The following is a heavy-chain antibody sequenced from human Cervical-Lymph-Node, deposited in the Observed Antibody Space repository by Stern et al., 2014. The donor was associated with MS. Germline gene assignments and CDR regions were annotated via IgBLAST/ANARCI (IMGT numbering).Heavy chain of an antibody. Sequence: QVQLVQSGAEVKKPGASVRVSCAASGYSFTDYYVHWVRQAPGQGREWMGIISPRDGGTFYAQKFQGRVSMTRDTSTTTVYMELTSLTSEDTAVYYCARAWRPNRWSTPGWWGQGTLVTVSS. D-gene: IGHD2-15*01. J-gene: IGHJ4*02. CDR2: ISPRDGGT. CDR1: GYSFTDYY. V-gene: IGHV1-46*01. CDR3: ARAWRPNRWSTPGW.